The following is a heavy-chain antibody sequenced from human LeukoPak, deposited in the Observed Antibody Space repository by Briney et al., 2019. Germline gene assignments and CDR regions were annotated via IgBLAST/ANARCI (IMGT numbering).Heavy chain of an antibody. D-gene: IGHD3-22*01. CDR3: ARGLYYYDSSGYSEYFQH. J-gene: IGHJ1*01. CDR1: GFTFSSYW. V-gene: IGHV3-7*01. CDR2: IKQDGSEK. Sequence: GGSLRLSCAASGFTFSSYWMSWVRQAPGKGLEWVANIKQDGSEKYYVDSVKGRFTISRDNAKNSLYLQMNSLRAEDTAVYYCARGLYYYDSSGYSEYFQHWGQDTLVTVSS.